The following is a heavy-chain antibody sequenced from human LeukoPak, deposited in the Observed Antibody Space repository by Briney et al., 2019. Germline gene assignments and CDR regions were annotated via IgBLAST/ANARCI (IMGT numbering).Heavy chain of an antibody. J-gene: IGHJ4*02. Sequence: GASVKVSCKASGYTFTGYYMHWVRQAPGQGLEWIGWINPNSGGTNYAQKFQGRVTMTRDTSISTAYMELSRLRSDDTAVYYCARERYYTSGSVRNRIDYWGQGTLVTVSS. CDR2: INPNSGGT. CDR3: ARERYYTSGSVRNRIDY. CDR1: GYTFTGYY. V-gene: IGHV1-2*02. D-gene: IGHD3-10*01.